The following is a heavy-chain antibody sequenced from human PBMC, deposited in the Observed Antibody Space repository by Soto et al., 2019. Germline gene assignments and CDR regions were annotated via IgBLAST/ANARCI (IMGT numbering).Heavy chain of an antibody. CDR3: DRGPSDLAARERPRGMDV. CDR1: GGTFSSYA. J-gene: IGHJ4*02. Sequence: QVQLVQSGAEVKKPGSSVKVSCKASGGTFSSYAISWVRQAPGLGLEWMGGLIPIFGTANSAQKFQGRVTVNADDATRTTYKELRRLRSEAAAVYYGDRGPSDLAARERPRGMDVWGQGTLVTVSS. CDR2: LIPIFGTA. V-gene: IGHV1-69*01. D-gene: IGHD6-6*01.